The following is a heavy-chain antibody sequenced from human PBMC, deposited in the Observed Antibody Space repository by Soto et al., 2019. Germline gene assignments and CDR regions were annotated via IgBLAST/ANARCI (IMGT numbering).Heavy chain of an antibody. V-gene: IGHV3-66*01. D-gene: IGHD3-10*01. CDR3: ARVEGSGSPLLDV. CDR2: IYSGGST. CDR1: GFTVSSNY. J-gene: IGHJ6*04. Sequence: EVQLVESGGGLVQPGGSLRLSCAASGFTVSSNYMSWVRQAPGKGLEWVSVIYSGGSTYYADSVKGRFTISRDNSKNTLYLQMNSLRAEDTAVYYCARVEGSGSPLLDVWGKGPTVTVSS.